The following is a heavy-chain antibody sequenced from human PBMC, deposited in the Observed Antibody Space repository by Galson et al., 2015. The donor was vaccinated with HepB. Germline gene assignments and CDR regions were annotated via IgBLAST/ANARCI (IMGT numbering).Heavy chain of an antibody. CDR2: INPNSGGT. CDR3: ARGGGWNSSGWYFPNDY. D-gene: IGHD6-19*01. J-gene: IGHJ4*02. V-gene: IGHV1-2*04. CDR1: GYTFTGYY. Sequence: SVKVSCKASGYTFTGYYMHWVRQAPGQGLEWMGWINPNSGGTNYAQKFQGWVTMTRDTSISTAYMELSRLRSDDTAVYYCARGGGWNSSGWYFPNDYWGQGTLVTVSS.